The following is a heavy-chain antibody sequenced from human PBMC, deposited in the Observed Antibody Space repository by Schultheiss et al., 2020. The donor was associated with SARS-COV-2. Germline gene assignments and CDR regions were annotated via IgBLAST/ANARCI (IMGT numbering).Heavy chain of an antibody. CDR1: GFTFSDYW. CDR2: IKQDGSEK. Sequence: GGSLRLSCAASGFTFSDYWMSWVRQAPGKGLEWVANIKQDGSEKYYVDSVKGRFTISRDNAKNSLYLQMDSLRAEDTAIYYCVRRFGWLIDCWGQGTLVTVSS. CDR3: VRRFGWLIDC. J-gene: IGHJ4*02. D-gene: IGHD3-16*01. V-gene: IGHV3-7*01.